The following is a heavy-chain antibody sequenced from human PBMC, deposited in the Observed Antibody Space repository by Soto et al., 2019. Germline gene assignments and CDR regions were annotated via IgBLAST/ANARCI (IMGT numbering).Heavy chain of an antibody. CDR3: ARAAKVSGSYKTRPDV. D-gene: IGHD6-25*01. J-gene: IGHJ3*01. V-gene: IGHV4-34*01. CDR1: SGSFSGYY. CDR2: ISQSGNT. Sequence: PETLSLTCSIYSGSFSGYYWSWIRQPPGKGLEWIGEISQSGNTNYSPSLKSRVSISIDTSKKQFSLNLASVSAADTAVYYCARAAKVSGSYKTRPDVWGQGTLVTVS.